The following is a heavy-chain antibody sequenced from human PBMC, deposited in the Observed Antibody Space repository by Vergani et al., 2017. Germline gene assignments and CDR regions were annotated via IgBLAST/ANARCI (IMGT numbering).Heavy chain of an antibody. CDR2: INPSGGST. D-gene: IGHD2-15*01. CDR1: GGTFSSYA. Sequence: QVQLVQSGAEVKKPGASVKVSCKASGGTFSSYAISWVRQAPGQGLEWMGIINPSGGSTSYAQKFQGRVTMTRDTSTSTVYMELSSLRSEDTAVYYCARIQMVAAEAGIDYWGQGTLVTVSS. CDR3: ARIQMVAAEAGIDY. J-gene: IGHJ4*02. V-gene: IGHV1-46*01.